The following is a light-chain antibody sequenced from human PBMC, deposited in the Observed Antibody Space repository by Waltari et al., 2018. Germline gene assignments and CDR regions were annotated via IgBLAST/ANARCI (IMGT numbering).Light chain of an antibody. CDR3: ATWDDSLSAWV. Sequence: QSVLTQPPSASGTLGRRVTASGSGSGPNRGSPSVSWYQQLPGTSPRLLIYRNTQRPAGVPDRFSGSKSGTSASLASSGLRSEDEADYYCATWDDSLSAWVFGGGTKLTVL. V-gene: IGLV1-47*01. CDR1: GPNRGSPS. J-gene: IGLJ3*02. CDR2: RNT.